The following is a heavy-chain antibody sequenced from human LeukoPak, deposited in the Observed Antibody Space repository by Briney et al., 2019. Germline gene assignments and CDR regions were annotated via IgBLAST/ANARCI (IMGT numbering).Heavy chain of an antibody. CDR1: GYSISSGYY. D-gene: IGHD2-15*01. V-gene: IGHV4-38-2*02. J-gene: IGHJ2*01. CDR2: ISHSGSP. CDR3: ARDPVVAATPMRIDWYFDL. Sequence: SETLSLTCTVSGYSISSGYYWGWIRQPPGKGLEWIGCISHSGSPSYNPSLKSRVTISVHTSKNQFSLKLSSVTAADTAVYYCARDPVVAATPMRIDWYFDLWGRGTLVTVSS.